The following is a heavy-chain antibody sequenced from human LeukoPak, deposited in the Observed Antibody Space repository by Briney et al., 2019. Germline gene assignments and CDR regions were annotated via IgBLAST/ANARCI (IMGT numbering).Heavy chain of an antibody. CDR1: GFTFSSHA. CDR2: ISGGGGST. D-gene: IGHD3-16*01. Sequence: GGSLRLSCEVSGFTFSSHALGWVRQAPGEGLEWVSVISGGGGSTYYADSLKGRFTISRDNSKNTLYLQMNSLTAADTAVYYCAKGVGEFGFRFDSWGQGTLVTVSS. CDR3: AKGVGEFGFRFDS. J-gene: IGHJ4*02. V-gene: IGHV3-23*01.